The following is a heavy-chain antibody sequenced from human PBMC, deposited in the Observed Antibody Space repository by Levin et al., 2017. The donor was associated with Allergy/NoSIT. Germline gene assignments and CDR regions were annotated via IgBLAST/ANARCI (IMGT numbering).Heavy chain of an antibody. CDR3: ASGPRYSSGETTKFDY. D-gene: IGHD6-19*01. Sequence: GGSLRLSCAVSGFTFSDYYMSWIRQAPGKGLEWVSYISSSGSTIYYADSVKGRFTISRDNAKNSLYLQMNSLSDEDTAVYYCASGPRYSSGETTKFDYWGQGTLVTVSS. V-gene: IGHV3-11*01. CDR1: GFTFSDYY. CDR2: ISSSGSTI. J-gene: IGHJ4*02.